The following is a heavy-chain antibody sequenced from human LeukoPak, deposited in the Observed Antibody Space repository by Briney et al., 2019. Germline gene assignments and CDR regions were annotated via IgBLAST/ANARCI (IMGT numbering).Heavy chain of an antibody. CDR2: IQNSVTTY. CDR3: VRSPQLDP. V-gene: IGHV4-59*01. Sequence: SETLSLTCTVSGGSISSYYWSWVRQPPGKGLEWIGYIQNSVTTYTDNPSLQSRFTISVDTSKNQFSLKVTSVTAADTAVYYCVRSPQLDPWGQGTLVTVSS. J-gene: IGHJ5*02. CDR1: GGSISSYY.